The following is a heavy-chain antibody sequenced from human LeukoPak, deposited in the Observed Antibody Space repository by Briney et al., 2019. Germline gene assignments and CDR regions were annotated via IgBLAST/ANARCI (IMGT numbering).Heavy chain of an antibody. D-gene: IGHD5-12*01. CDR3: AKDERGYDCYFDY. Sequence: GGSLRLSCAASGFTFSSYAMSWVRQAPGKGLEWVSSVSGSGSDTYYADSVKGRFTISRDNSKNTLYLQMDSLRAEDAAVYYCAKDERGYDCYFDYWGQGALVTVSS. J-gene: IGHJ4*02. CDR1: GFTFSSYA. CDR2: VSGSGSDT. V-gene: IGHV3-23*01.